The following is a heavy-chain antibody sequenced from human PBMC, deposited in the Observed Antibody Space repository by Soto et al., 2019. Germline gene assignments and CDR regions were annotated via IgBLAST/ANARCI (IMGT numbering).Heavy chain of an antibody. CDR2: MDGGSTNT. D-gene: IGHD3-3*01. V-gene: IGHV3-23*01. CDR1: GFTISNSA. Sequence: EVQVLESGGGLVQPGGSLRLSCAASGFTISNSAMAWVRQAPGQGLEWVSAMDGGSTNTHYADSVQARFTISRDSSKNSLFLQMDSLRADDTALYYCAKDIWRYSFDLWGRGTLVTVSS. J-gene: IGHJ2*01. CDR3: AKDIWRYSFDL.